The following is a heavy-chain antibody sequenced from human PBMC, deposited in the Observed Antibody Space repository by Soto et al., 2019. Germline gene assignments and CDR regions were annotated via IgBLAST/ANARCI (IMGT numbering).Heavy chain of an antibody. CDR1: GGSFSGYY. D-gene: IGHD3-22*01. CDR2: INHSGST. V-gene: IGHV4-34*01. J-gene: IGHJ5*02. CDR3: ARGPRYYYDSSGYWSLLGWFDP. Sequence: SETLSLTCAVYGGSFSGYYWSWIRQPPGKGLEWIGEINHSGSTNYNPSLKSRVTISVDTSKNQFSLKLSSVTAADTAVYYCARGPRYYYDSSGYWSLLGWFDPWGQGTLVTVSS.